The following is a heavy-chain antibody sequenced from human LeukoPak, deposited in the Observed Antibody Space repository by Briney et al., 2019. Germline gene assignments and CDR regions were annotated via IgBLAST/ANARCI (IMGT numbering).Heavy chain of an antibody. CDR1: GFTFSSYW. V-gene: IGHV3-7*01. Sequence: GGSLRLSCAASGFTFSSYWMSWVRQAPGKGLEWVANIKQDGSGKYYVDSVKGRFTISRDNAKNSLYLQMNSLRAEDTAVYYCARDPSGSHLIPYYFDYWGQGTLVTVSS. CDR3: ARDPSGSHLIPYYFDY. CDR2: IKQDGSGK. J-gene: IGHJ4*02. D-gene: IGHD5-12*01.